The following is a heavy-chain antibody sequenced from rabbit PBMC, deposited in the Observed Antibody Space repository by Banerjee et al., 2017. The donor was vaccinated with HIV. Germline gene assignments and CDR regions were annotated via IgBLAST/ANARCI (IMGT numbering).Heavy chain of an antibody. J-gene: IGHJ6*01. Sequence: QSLEESGGDLVKPGASLTLTCTASGFSFNNYYICWVRHAPGKGLEWIACFGATSSAGTWYASWAKGRFPLSSDNAQNTVDLRIISLTAADTATYFCARISGWGGDLWGQGTLVTVS. V-gene: IGHV1S40*01. CDR1: GFSFNNYY. CDR2: FGATSSAGT. CDR3: ARISGWGGDL. D-gene: IGHD4-1*01.